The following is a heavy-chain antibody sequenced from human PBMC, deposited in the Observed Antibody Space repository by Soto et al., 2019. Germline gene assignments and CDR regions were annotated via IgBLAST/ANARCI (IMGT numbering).Heavy chain of an antibody. D-gene: IGHD2-2*01. CDR3: ARDHIDIVLVPAAIDYYYYGMDV. V-gene: IGHV3-48*02. Sequence: EVQLVESGGGLVQPGGSLRLSCAASGFTFSSYSMNWVRQAPGKGLEWVSYISSSSSTIYYADSVKGRFTISRDNAKNSLYLQMNSLRYEDTAVYYCARDHIDIVLVPAAIDYYYYGMDVWGQGTTVTVSS. CDR2: ISSSSSTI. J-gene: IGHJ6*02. CDR1: GFTFSSYS.